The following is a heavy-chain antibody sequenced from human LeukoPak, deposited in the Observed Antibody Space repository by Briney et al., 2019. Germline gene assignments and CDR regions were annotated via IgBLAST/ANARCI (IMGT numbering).Heavy chain of an antibody. CDR1: GVSISNYY. CDR2: IYYSGST. J-gene: IGHJ4*02. V-gene: IGHV4-59*01. Sequence: SETLSLTCTVSGVSISNYYWSWIRQPPGKGLEWIGYIYYSGSTNYNPSLKSRVTISVDTSKNQFSLRLSSVTAADTAVYYCARVTGYMIEDYFDYWGQGTLVTVSS. D-gene: IGHD3-22*01. CDR3: ARVTGYMIEDYFDY.